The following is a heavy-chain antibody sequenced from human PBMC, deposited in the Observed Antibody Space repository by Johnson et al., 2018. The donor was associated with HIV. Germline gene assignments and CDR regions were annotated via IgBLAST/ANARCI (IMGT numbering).Heavy chain of an antibody. Sequence: MQLVESGGGLVQPGRSLRLSCAASGFSFSRFGMHWVRQAPGKGLDWVAVIWFDGKNKYYADSVKGRFTISRDNSKNTLYLQMNSLRAEDTAVYYCARTTYSSPGAFDIWGQGTMVTVSS. CDR2: IWFDGKNK. J-gene: IGHJ3*02. D-gene: IGHD6-19*01. CDR1: GFSFSRFG. V-gene: IGHV3-30*19. CDR3: ARTTYSSPGAFDI.